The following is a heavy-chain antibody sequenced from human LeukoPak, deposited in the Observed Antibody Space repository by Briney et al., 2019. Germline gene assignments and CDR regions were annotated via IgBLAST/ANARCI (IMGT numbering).Heavy chain of an antibody. V-gene: IGHV3-23*01. CDR3: ARNLNSGTYYYFDF. D-gene: IGHD1-26*01. J-gene: IGHJ4*02. CDR2: IRHSGSDT. CDR1: GFTFNTYA. Sequence: GGSLRLSCAASGFTFNTYAMTWVRQAPGKGLDWVSAIRHSGSDTYYADSVKGRFTISRDNSNSILYLQMNSLRAGDTAVYYCARNLNSGTYYYFDFWAQGTLVTVSS.